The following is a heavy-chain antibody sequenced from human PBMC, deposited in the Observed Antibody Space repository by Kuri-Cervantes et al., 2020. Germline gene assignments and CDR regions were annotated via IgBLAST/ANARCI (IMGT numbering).Heavy chain of an antibody. Sequence: ASGFTFSSYAMHWVRQAPGKGLEWVAFIRSDGSDKSYADSVKGRFTISRDNSKNTLYVHMNSLRADDTAVYYCARGGIAVAGTYYWGQGTLVTVSS. CDR2: IRSDGSDK. CDR1: GFTFSSYA. J-gene: IGHJ4*02. V-gene: IGHV3-30*02. CDR3: ARGGIAVAGTYY. D-gene: IGHD6-19*01.